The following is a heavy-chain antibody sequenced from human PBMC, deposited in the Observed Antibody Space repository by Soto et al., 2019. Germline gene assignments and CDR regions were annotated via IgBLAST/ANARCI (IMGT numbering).Heavy chain of an antibody. V-gene: IGHV3-30-3*01. Sequence: GGSLRLSCAASGFTFSSYAMHWVRQAPGKGLEWVAVISYDGSNKYYADSVKGRFTISRDNSKNTLYLQMNSLRAEDTAVYYCARDAGKVYDFRSGYYGNFDYWGQGTLVTVSS. CDR1: GFTFSSYA. CDR3: ARDAGKVYDFRSGYYGNFDY. J-gene: IGHJ4*02. D-gene: IGHD3-3*01. CDR2: ISYDGSNK.